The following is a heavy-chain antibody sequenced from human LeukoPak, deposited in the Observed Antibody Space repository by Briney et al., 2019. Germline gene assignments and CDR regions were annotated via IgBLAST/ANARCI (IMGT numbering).Heavy chain of an antibody. J-gene: IGHJ5*02. V-gene: IGHV1-69*05. CDR2: IIPIFGTA. D-gene: IGHD2-2*01. CDR3: ARVAQLLLWSRFDP. CDR1: GGTFSSYA. Sequence: GASVKVSCKASGGTFSSYAISWVRQAPGQGLEWMGGIIPIFGTANYAQKFQGRVTITTDESTSTAYMELSSLRSEDTAVYYCARVAQLLLWSRFDPWGQGTLVTVSS.